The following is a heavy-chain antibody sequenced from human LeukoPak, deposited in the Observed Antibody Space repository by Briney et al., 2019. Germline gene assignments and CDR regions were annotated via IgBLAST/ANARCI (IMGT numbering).Heavy chain of an antibody. D-gene: IGHD3-10*01. CDR3: ARHKGAQLWSGEVGFREFDI. CDR2: IYYRGDT. V-gene: IGHV4-39*01. Sequence: SETLSLTCSVSGGSISSDAHYWGWMRQPPGKGLEWIGCIYYRGDTYYSPSLKNRVTISIDTSKNQFSLNLNSMTAADTAVYYCARHKGAQLWSGEVGFREFDIWGRGTMVTVS. CDR1: GGSISSDAHY. J-gene: IGHJ3*02.